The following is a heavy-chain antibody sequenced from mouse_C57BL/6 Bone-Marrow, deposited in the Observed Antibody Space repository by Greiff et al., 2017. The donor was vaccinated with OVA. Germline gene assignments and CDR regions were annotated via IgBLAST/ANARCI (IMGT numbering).Heavy chain of an antibody. CDR3: AREGGMVTHFDY. Sequence: QVHVKQPGAELVKPGASVKLSCKASGYTFTSYWMHWVKQRPGRGLEWIGRIDPNSGGTKYNEKFKSKATLTVDKPSSTAYMQLSSLTSEDSAVYYCAREGGMVTHFDYWGQGTTLTVSS. CDR2: IDPNSGGT. CDR1: GYTFTSYW. D-gene: IGHD2-2*01. V-gene: IGHV1-72*01. J-gene: IGHJ2*01.